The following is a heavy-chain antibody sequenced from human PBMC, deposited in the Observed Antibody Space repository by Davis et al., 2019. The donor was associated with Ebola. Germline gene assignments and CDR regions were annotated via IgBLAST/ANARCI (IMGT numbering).Heavy chain of an antibody. V-gene: IGHV3-23*01. Sequence: GESLKISCAASGFTFSSYWMSWVRQAPGKGLEWVSAISGSGGSTYYGDSVKGRFTISRDNSNNLLYLQMNSLRAEDTAVYYCAIPDCSGANCYSVYIKNWGQGTLVTVSS. CDR2: ISGSGGST. J-gene: IGHJ4*02. CDR1: GFTFSSYW. CDR3: AIPDCSGANCYSVYIKN. D-gene: IGHD2-15*01.